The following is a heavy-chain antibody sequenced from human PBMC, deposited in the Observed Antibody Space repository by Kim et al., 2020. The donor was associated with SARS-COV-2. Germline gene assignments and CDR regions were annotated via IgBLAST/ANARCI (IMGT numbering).Heavy chain of an antibody. CDR3: ASTVSLGY. CDR2: SGST. Sequence: SGSTNYHPSLQSRVTISVDTSKIQFSLKLSSVTAADTAVYYCASTVSLGYWGQGTLVTVSS. D-gene: IGHD4-17*01. V-gene: IGHV4-34*01. J-gene: IGHJ4*02.